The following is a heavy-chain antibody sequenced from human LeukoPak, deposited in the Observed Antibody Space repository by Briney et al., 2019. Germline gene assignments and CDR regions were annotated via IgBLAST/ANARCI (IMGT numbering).Heavy chain of an antibody. CDR1: GGSISSYY. D-gene: IGHD6-13*01. CDR2: IYYSGST. CDR3: ARGTGYSSSWYGQ. J-gene: IGHJ4*02. V-gene: IGHV4-59*12. Sequence: PSETLSLTCTVSGGSISSYYWSWIRQPPGKGLEWIGYIYYSGSTNYNPSLKSRVTISVDTSKNQFSLKLSSVTAADTAVYYCARGTGYSSSWYGQWGQGTLVTVSS.